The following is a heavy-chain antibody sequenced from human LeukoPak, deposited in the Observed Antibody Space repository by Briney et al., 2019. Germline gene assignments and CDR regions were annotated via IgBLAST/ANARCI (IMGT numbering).Heavy chain of an antibody. CDR2: ISYDGSNK. J-gene: IGHJ4*02. CDR3: ARVARYGTHYFDY. CDR1: GFTFSSYA. D-gene: IGHD3-16*02. V-gene: IGHV3-30-3*01. Sequence: GRSPRLSCAASGFTFSSYAMHWVRQAPGKGLEWVAVISYDGSNKYYADSVKGRFTISRDNSKNTLYLQMNSLRAEDTAVYYCARVARYGTHYFDYWGQGTLVTVSS.